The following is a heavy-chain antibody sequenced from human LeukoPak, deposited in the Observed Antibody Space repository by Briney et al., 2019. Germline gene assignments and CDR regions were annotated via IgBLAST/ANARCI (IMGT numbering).Heavy chain of an antibody. Sequence: GESLKISCKGSGYSFTSYWIGWVRQMPGKGLEWMGIIYPGDSDTRYSPSFQGQVTISADKSISTAYLQWSSLKASDTAMYYCARIEYCGGDCYPNDAFDIWGQGTMVTVSS. CDR3: ARIEYCGGDCYPNDAFDI. CDR1: GYSFTSYW. CDR2: IYPGDSDT. D-gene: IGHD2-21*02. V-gene: IGHV5-51*01. J-gene: IGHJ3*02.